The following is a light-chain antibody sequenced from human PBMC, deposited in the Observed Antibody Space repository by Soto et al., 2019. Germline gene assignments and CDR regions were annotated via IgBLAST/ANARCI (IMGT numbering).Light chain of an antibody. CDR1: QSISSF. J-gene: IGKJ1*01. CDR2: AAS. CDR3: QQSYSTPET. V-gene: IGKV1-39*01. Sequence: DIQMTQSPSSLSASVGDRVTITCRASQSISSFLNWYQQKPGKAPRLLIYAASSLQSWVPSRFSASGSGTDFTLPISSLQPEDFASYYCQQSYSTPETFGQGTKVEIK.